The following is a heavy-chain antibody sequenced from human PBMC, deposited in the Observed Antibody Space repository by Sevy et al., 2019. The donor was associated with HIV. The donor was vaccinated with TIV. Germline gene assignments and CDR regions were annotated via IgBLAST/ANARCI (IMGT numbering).Heavy chain of an antibody. CDR3: ARSNVDINNSSGYYYYYYLDV. D-gene: IGHD5-12*01. J-gene: IGHJ6*03. Sequence: GGSLRLSCAASGFTFSSYWMSWVRQAPGKGLEWVANIKQDGSEKYYVDSVKGRFTISRDNAKNSPYLQVNTLRAEDTAVYYCARSNVDINNSSGYYYYYYLDVWGKGTTVTVSS. V-gene: IGHV3-7*03. CDR2: IKQDGSEK. CDR1: GFTFSSYW.